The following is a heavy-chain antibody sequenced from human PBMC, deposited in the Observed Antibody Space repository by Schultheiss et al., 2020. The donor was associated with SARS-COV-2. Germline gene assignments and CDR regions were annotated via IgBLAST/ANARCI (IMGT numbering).Heavy chain of an antibody. CDR3: ARVEGGLVSRIIQPGWFDP. Sequence: ASVKVSCKASGYTFTGYYMHWVRQAPGQGLEWMGRINPNSGGTNYAQKFQGRVTMTRDTSISTAYMELSRLRSDDTAVYYCARVEGGLVSRIIQPGWFDPWGQGTLVTVSS. D-gene: IGHD3-16*01. CDR2: INPNSGGT. J-gene: IGHJ5*02. CDR1: GYTFTGYY. V-gene: IGHV1-2*06.